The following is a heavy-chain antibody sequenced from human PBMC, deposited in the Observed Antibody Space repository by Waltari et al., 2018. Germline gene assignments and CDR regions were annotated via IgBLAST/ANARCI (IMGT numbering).Heavy chain of an antibody. J-gene: IGHJ4*02. CDR1: GYSISSGYY. CDR3: ASQDYGSGSSVDY. CDR2: IYHSGST. Sequence: QVQLQESGPGLVKPSETLSLTCAVSGYSISSGYYWGWIRQPPGKGLEWIGSIYHSGSTYYTRSLKSRVTISVDTSKNQFSLRLSSVTAADTAVYYCASQDYGSGSSVDYWGQGTLVTVSS. V-gene: IGHV4-38-2*01. D-gene: IGHD3-10*01.